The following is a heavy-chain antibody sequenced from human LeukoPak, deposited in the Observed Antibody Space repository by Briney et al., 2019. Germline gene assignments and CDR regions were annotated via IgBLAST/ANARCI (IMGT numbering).Heavy chain of an antibody. CDR3: ASCHCTNGVCYGECEYFQH. CDR2: VGTYTGKT. CDR1: GYTFTKYG. Sequence: ASVKVSCKASGYTFTKYGITWVRQAPGQGLEWMGWVGTYTGKTNYAQNLQGRVTMTTDTSTRTAYMELGSLRSDDTAVYYCASCHCTNGVCYGECEYFQHWGQGTLVTVSS. V-gene: IGHV1-18*01. D-gene: IGHD2-8*01. J-gene: IGHJ1*01.